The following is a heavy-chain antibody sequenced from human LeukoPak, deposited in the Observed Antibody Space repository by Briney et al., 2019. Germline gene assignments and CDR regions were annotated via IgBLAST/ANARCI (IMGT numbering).Heavy chain of an antibody. CDR3: ARSPSYSSGWYATPYYYYYGMDV. D-gene: IGHD6-19*01. J-gene: IGHJ6*02. CDR2: IIPIFGTA. V-gene: IGHV1-69*13. CDR1: GGTFSSYA. Sequence: ASVKVSCKASGGTFSSYAISWVRQAPGQGLEWMGGIIPIFGTANYAQKSQGRVTITADESTSTAYMELSSLRSEDTAVYYCARSPSYSSGWYATPYYYYYGMDVWGQGTTVTVSS.